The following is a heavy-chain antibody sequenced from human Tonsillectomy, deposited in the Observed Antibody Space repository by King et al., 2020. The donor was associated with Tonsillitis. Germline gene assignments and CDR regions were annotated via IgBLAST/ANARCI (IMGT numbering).Heavy chain of an antibody. CDR2: IYNYENT. J-gene: IGHJ5*02. D-gene: IGHD2-15*01. CDR3: GRYEGGVFDP. CDR1: GGSISGGAYY. V-gene: IGHV4-31*03. Sequence: LQLQESGPGLVKPSQTLSLTCTVSGGSISGGAYYWSWIRQHPGKGLEWIAYIYNYENTIYNPSLKSRLLISLDTSKHQFSLKLNSVPAADTAVYDCGRYEGGVFDPWGQGTLVTVSS.